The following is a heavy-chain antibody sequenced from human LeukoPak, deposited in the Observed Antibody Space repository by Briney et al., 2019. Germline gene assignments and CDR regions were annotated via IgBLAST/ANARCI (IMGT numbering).Heavy chain of an antibody. V-gene: IGHV4-34*09. J-gene: IGHJ3*02. CDR1: GGSFSGYY. CDR2: IYYSGST. CDR3: ASRASYDYVWGSYRYTGAFDI. Sequence: SETLSLTCAVYGGSFSGYYWSWIRQPPGKGLEWIGYIYYSGSTYYNPSLKSRVTISVDTSKNQFSLKLSSVTAADTAVYYCASRASYDYVWGSYRYTGAFDIWGQGTMVTVSS. D-gene: IGHD3-16*02.